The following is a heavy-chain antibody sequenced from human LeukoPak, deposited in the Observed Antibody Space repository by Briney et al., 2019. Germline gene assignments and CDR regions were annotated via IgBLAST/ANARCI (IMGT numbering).Heavy chain of an antibody. CDR2: IWYDGINK. CDR1: GFTFSSYG. J-gene: IGHJ6*02. V-gene: IGHV3-33*01. D-gene: IGHD6-19*01. CDR3: ARGRFQAGHQSFSYYGMDV. Sequence: GGSLRLSCAASGFTFSSYGMHWVRQAPGKGLEWVAVIWYDGINKYYADSVKGRFTISRDNSKNTLYLQMNSLRAEDTAVYYCARGRFQAGHQSFSYYGMDVWGQGTTVTVSS.